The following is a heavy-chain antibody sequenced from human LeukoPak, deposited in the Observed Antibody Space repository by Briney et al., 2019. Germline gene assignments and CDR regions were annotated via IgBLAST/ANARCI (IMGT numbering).Heavy chain of an antibody. CDR2: INPNSGGT. CDR3: ARDGMVTSSYTWAA. J-gene: IGHJ6*04. V-gene: IGHV1-2*02. CDR1: GYTFTGYY. Sequence: GASVKVSCKASGYTFTGYYMHWVRQAPGQGLEWMGWINPNSGGTNYAQKFQGRVTMTRDTSISTAYMELSRLRSDDTAVYYCARDGMVTSSYTWAAWGKGTRSPSPQ. D-gene: IGHD5-18*01.